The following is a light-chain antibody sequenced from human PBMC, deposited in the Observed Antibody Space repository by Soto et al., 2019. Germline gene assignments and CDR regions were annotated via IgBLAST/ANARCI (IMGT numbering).Light chain of an antibody. V-gene: IGKV2-30*01. J-gene: IGKJ2*01. CDR1: QSLVYSDGNTY. CDR3: MQGTHWPPNT. Sequence: DVVMTQSPLSLPVTLGQPASISCRSSQSLVYSDGNTYLNWCQQRPGQSPRRQIYKVSNRHSGVPDRFSGSGSGTDFTLKISGVEAEDVGVYYCMQGTHWPPNTFGQGTKLEIK. CDR2: KVS.